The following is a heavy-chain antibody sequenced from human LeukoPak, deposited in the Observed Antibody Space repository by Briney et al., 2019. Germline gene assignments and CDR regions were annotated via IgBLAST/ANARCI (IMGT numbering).Heavy chain of an antibody. V-gene: IGHV1-18*01. CDR1: GDTFIRYG. CDR2: ISTGNGNT. CDR3: ARANNWNYALGY. J-gene: IGHJ4*02. D-gene: IGHD1-7*01. Sequence: ASVKVSCTASGDTFIRYGISWVRQAPRQGLEWMGWISTGNGNTNYGQKFQGRVTMTTDTSTGTAYMELRSLRSDDTAMYYCARANNWNYALGYWGQGTLVTVSS.